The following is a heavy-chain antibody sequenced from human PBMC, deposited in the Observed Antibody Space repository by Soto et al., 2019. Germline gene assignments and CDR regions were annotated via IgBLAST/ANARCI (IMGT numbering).Heavy chain of an antibody. CDR3: VKDHGGSIQLWLPFDY. J-gene: IGHJ4*02. CDR2: ISSNGGST. V-gene: IGHV3-64D*06. D-gene: IGHD5-18*01. CDR1: GFTFSSYA. Sequence: VGSLRLSCSASGFTFSSYAMHWVRQAPGKGLEYVSAISSNGGSTYYADSVKGRFTISRDISKNTLYLQMSSLRAEDTAVYYCVKDHGGSIQLWLPFDYWGQGTLVTVSS.